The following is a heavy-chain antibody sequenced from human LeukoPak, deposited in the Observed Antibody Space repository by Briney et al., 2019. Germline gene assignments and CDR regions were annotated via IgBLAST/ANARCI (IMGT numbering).Heavy chain of an antibody. CDR1: GYTFTSYG. Sequence: ASVKVSCKASGYTFTSYGFSWVRQAPGQGLEWMGWISAYNGDTNYARKFQGRVTMTTDTSTSTAHMELRSLRTDDTAVYYCARDPYSSGSLYGYWGQGTLVTVSS. V-gene: IGHV1-18*01. D-gene: IGHD6-19*01. CDR3: ARDPYSSGSLYGY. CDR2: ISAYNGDT. J-gene: IGHJ4*02.